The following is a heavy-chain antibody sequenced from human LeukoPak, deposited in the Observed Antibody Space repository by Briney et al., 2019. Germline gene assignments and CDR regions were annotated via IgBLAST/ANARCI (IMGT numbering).Heavy chain of an antibody. D-gene: IGHD2-2*01. Sequence: GGSLRLSCAASGFTFSNYAMSWVRQAPGKGLEWVSGIIASGDTSYSPDSVKGRFTISRDNSKNTLYLQMNSLRAEDTAVYYCARGYCSSTGCYGPYYYYGMDVWGQGTTVTVSS. J-gene: IGHJ6*02. CDR2: IIASGDTS. V-gene: IGHV3-23*01. CDR3: ARGYCSSTGCYGPYYYYGMDV. CDR1: GFTFSNYA.